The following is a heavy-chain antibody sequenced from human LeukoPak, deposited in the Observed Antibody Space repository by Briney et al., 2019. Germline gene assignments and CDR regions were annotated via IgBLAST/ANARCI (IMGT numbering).Heavy chain of an antibody. V-gene: IGHV4-38-2*02. J-gene: IGHJ4*02. CDR1: GYFISSGYY. D-gene: IGHD3-22*01. CDR2: GNYSGRN. CDR3: ATEPDTSYSSADYGGDY. Sequence: SETLSLTCAVSGYFISSGYYWGWIRQPPGKGLEWIGSGNYSGRNYYTPSLKSRVTLSLDTSKSQISLELSSVTAADTAVNYWATEPDTSYSSADYGGDYWGQGTLVTVSS.